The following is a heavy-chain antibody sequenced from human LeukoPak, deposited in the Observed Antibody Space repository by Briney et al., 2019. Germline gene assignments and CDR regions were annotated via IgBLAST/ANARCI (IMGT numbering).Heavy chain of an antibody. J-gene: IGHJ4*02. D-gene: IGHD5-12*01. CDR2: ISSSGSKR. CDR3: VRREGATSRPFDS. Sequence: GGSLRLSCAASGFSFSDSHMSWIRQAPGKGLEWILYISSSGSKREYTDSVKGRFTISRDNSKKSVYLQMNSLRVEDTAVYYCVRREGATSRPFDSWGQGTVVTVSS. CDR1: GFSFSDSH. V-gene: IGHV3-11*01.